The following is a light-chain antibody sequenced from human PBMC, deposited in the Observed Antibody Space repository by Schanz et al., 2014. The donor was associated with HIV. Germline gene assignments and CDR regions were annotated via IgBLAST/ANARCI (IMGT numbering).Light chain of an antibody. J-gene: IGKJ2*01. CDR3: QQYNSYSPYA. CDR1: QGIGTW. V-gene: IGKV1-5*03. CDR2: EAS. Sequence: DIQMTQSPSRLSASVGDSVTITCRASQGIGTWLAWYQQKPGKAPELLIYEASTLKSGVPLRFTGSGSGTEFALTISSLQPDDFATYYCQQYNSYSPYAFGQGTKLEIK.